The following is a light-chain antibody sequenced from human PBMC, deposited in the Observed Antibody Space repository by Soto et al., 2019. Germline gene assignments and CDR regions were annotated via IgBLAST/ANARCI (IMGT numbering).Light chain of an antibody. CDR1: SSDVGGYKY. Sequence: QSVLTQPASVSGSPGQSITISCTGTSSDVGGYKYVSWYQQHPGKAPKLMIYGVGNRPSGVSQRFSGSKSGNTASLTIFGLQAEDEADYYCSSYTSSNTLVFGGGTKVTVL. J-gene: IGLJ3*02. V-gene: IGLV2-14*01. CDR3: SSYTSSNTLV. CDR2: GVG.